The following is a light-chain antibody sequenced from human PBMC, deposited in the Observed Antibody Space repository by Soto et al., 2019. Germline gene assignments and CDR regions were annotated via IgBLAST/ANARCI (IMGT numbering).Light chain of an antibody. Sequence: QSVLTQPASVSGSPGQSITLSCTGTSSVVGSYNLVSWYQQHPGKAPKLMIYEVSKRPSGVSNRFSGSKSGNTASLTISGLQAEDEADYYCCSYAGSSTDVFGTGTKVTVL. CDR1: SSVVGSYNL. J-gene: IGLJ1*01. V-gene: IGLV2-23*02. CDR3: CSYAGSSTDV. CDR2: EVS.